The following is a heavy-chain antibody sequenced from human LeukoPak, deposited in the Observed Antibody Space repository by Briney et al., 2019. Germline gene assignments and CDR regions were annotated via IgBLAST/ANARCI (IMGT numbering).Heavy chain of an antibody. CDR2: IYHGGPT. Sequence: SETLSLTCTVSGGSVTSNYHYWGWIRQPPGKGLEWMGNIYHGGPTYYSPSLQSRITISVDTSKNQFYVKLRSVTAADTAVYYCARLLGSSYYSFDSWGQGTLVTVSS. CDR1: GGSVTSNYHY. J-gene: IGHJ4*02. CDR3: ARLLGSSYYSFDS. V-gene: IGHV4-39*01. D-gene: IGHD3-22*01.